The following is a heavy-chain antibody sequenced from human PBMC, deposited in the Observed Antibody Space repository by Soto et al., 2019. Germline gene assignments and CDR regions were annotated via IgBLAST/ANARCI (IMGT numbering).Heavy chain of an antibody. J-gene: IGHJ4*02. CDR3: AKDNSPYSGYNSFDY. CDR1: GFTFSSYV. Sequence: EVRLLESGGGLIQPGGSLRLSCAASGFTFSSYVMGWVRQAPGTGLEWVSGISGSGTNTYYADSVKGRFTISRDNSKNTLYLQMTSLRAEDTAEYYCAKDNSPYSGYNSFDYWGEGTLVTVSS. D-gene: IGHD5-12*01. V-gene: IGHV3-23*01. CDR2: ISGSGTNT.